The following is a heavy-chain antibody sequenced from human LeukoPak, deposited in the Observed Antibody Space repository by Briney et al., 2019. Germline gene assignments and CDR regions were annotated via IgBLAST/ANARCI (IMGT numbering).Heavy chain of an antibody. V-gene: IGHV6-1*01. D-gene: IGHD3-22*01. Sequence: SQTLSLTCAISGNSVSSNSAAWSWIRQSPSRGLEWLGRTYYRSKWYNDYAVSVKSRISINPDTSKNQFSLQLNSVTPEDTAVYYCASSKYYHDGSGYYAFNIWGQGTMVTVSS. J-gene: IGHJ3*02. CDR1: GNSVSSNSAA. CDR2: TYYRSKWYN. CDR3: ASSKYYHDGSGYYAFNI.